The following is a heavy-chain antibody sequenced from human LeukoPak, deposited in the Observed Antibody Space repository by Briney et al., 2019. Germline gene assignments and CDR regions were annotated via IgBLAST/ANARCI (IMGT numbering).Heavy chain of an antibody. CDR1: GYSFSSYW. CDR2: IYPGGSET. V-gene: IGHV5-51*01. J-gene: IGHJ4*02. D-gene: IGHD5-24*01. CDR3: TRASRDGYNQNFDH. Sequence: PGESLKISCKGLGYSFSSYWNTWVRPRPGKGLEWMGIIYPGGSETRYDPSFQGQVTISADSSTSTAYLQWSSLRASDTAMYYCTRASRDGYNQNFDHWGQGTLVTVSS.